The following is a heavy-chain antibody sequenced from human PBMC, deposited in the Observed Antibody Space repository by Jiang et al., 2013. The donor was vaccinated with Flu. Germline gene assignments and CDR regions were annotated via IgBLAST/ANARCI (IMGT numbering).Heavy chain of an antibody. CDR1: GFSLSTSGVG. D-gene: IGHD4-17*01. Sequence: KPTQTLTLTCTFSGFSLSTSGVGVGWIRQPPGKALEWLALIYWNDDKRYSPSLKSRLIVTKDTSRNQVVLTMTNMDPVDTATYYCAHRSVTTFGATWWLENYFDYVGQGALVTVSS. CDR2: IYWNDDK. CDR3: AHRSVTTFGATWWLENYFDY. J-gene: IGHJ4*02. V-gene: IGHV2-5*01.